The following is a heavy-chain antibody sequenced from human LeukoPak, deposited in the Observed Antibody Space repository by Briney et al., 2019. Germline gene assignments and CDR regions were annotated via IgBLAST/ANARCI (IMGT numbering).Heavy chain of an antibody. CDR3: VRVRGYWLVRGYLDY. D-gene: IGHD6-19*01. CDR2: IYYSGAK. CDR1: GGPKNSSSYY. V-gene: IGHV4-39*02. J-gene: IGHJ4*02. Sequence: SDPLSLPCTLSGGPKNSSSYYGRWIRQSPGKGLVWIGSIYYSGAKQYNPALKSLVDVSVDTLKSQFSVKLTSVTATHTAVYYCVRVRGYWLVRGYLDYWGQGTQVTVSS.